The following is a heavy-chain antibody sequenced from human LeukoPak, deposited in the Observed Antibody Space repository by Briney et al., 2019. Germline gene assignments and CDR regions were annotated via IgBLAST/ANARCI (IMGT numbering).Heavy chain of an antibody. V-gene: IGHV1-2*02. CDR2: INPNSGGT. J-gene: IGHJ4*02. D-gene: IGHD4-17*01. CDR3: AREMTTVTTLGY. CDR1: GYTFTGYY. Sequence: VASVKVSCKASGYTFTGYYMHWVRQAPGQGLEWMGWINPNSGGTNYAQKFQGRVTMTRDTSISTAYMELSRLRSDGTAVYYCAREMTTVTTLGYWGQGTLVTVSS.